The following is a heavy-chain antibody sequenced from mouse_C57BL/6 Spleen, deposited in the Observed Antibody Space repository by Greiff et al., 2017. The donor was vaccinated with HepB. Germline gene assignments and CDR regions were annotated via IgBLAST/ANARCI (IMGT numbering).Heavy chain of an antibody. V-gene: IGHV5-6*01. D-gene: IGHD2-4*01. Sequence: EVKVVESGGDLVKPGGSLKLSCAASGFTFSSYGMSWVRQTPDKRLEWVATISSGGSYTYYPDSVKGRFTISRDNAKNTLYLQMSSLKSEDTAMYYCARQEDDYEEAWFAYWGQGTLVTVSA. J-gene: IGHJ3*01. CDR1: GFTFSSYG. CDR3: ARQEDDYEEAWFAY. CDR2: ISSGGSYT.